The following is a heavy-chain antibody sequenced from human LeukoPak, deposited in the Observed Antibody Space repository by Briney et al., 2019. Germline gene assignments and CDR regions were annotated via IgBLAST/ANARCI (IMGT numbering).Heavy chain of an antibody. CDR1: GFTFSSYG. D-gene: IGHD5-24*01. J-gene: IGHJ2*01. V-gene: IGHV3-30*18. Sequence: PGRSLRLSCAASGFTFSSYGIHWVRQAPGKGLGWVAVISNDGSNKYYADSVKGRFTISRDNSKNTLYLQMNSLRAEDTAVYYCAKDSRDGYNYVNWYFDLWGRGTLVTVSS. CDR3: AKDSRDGYNYVNWYFDL. CDR2: ISNDGSNK.